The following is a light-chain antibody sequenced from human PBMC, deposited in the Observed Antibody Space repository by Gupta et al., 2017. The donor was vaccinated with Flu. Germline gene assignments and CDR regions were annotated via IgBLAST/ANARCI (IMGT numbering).Light chain of an antibody. CDR3: AAWDDSLNGWV. CDR2: SDN. V-gene: IGLV1-44*01. CDR1: SSNIGRNT. Sequence: QSVLTQPPSASGTPGQRVTISCSGASSNIGRNTVNWYQQLPGTAPKLLIYSDNQRPSGVPARFSGSKSGTSASLAISGLQSEDEADYYCAAWDDSLNGWVFGGGTKLIVL. J-gene: IGLJ3*02.